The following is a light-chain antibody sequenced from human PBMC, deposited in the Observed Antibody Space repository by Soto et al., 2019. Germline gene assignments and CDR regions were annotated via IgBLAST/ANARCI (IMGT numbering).Light chain of an antibody. CDR2: GVS. Sequence: EIVLTQSPGPLSLSPGERSTLSCMASQSVSSIYFAWYQQKRGQAPRLLIYGVSSRATGIPDRFSGSGSGTDFTLTISRLEPEDSAVYYCEQYGSSPRTFVQGTK. J-gene: IGKJ1*01. V-gene: IGKV3-20*01. CDR1: QSVSSIY. CDR3: EQYGSSPRT.